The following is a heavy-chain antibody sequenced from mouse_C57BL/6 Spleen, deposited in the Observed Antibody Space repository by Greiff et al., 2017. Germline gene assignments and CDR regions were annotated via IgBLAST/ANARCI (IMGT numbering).Heavy chain of an antibody. D-gene: IGHD2-2*01. Sequence: QVQLQQPGAELVKPGASVKLSCKASGYTFTSYWMHWVKQRPGQGLEWIGRIHPNSGSTKYNEKFKSKATLTVDKSSSTAYMQLSSLTSEDSAVYYCASTMVTAGFAYWGQGTLVTVSA. J-gene: IGHJ3*01. V-gene: IGHV1-64*01. CDR2: IHPNSGST. CDR3: ASTMVTAGFAY. CDR1: GYTFTSYW.